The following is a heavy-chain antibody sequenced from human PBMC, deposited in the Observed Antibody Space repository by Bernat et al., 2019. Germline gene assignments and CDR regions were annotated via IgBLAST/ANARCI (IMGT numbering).Heavy chain of an antibody. Sequence: QVQLVQSGAEVKKPGASVKVSCKASGYTFTSYGISWVRQAPGQGLEWMGWISAYNGNTNYAQKLQGRATMTTDTSTSTAYMELRSLRSDDTAVYYCARDPPLLGELSLGPYYFDYWGQGTLVTVSS. CDR1: GYTFTSYG. V-gene: IGHV1-18*01. D-gene: IGHD3-16*02. CDR3: ARDPPLLGELSLGPYYFDY. CDR2: ISAYNGNT. J-gene: IGHJ4*02.